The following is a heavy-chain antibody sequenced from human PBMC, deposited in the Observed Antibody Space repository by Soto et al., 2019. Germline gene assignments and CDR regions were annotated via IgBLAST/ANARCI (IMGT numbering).Heavy chain of an antibody. CDR1: GFSLATSGVG. Sequence: QVTLEESGPPRVKPTQTLTLTCTFSGFSLATSGVGVGWVRQPPGKALERLALIYWDDDKRYSPTLRTRLTVHKDTSTNQVVVTMTNMDPVDTATSYCAHRVGLQGNWNGGYFDFWGQGALVTVSS. CDR3: AHRVGLQGNWNGGYFDF. CDR2: IYWDDDK. D-gene: IGHD1-1*01. V-gene: IGHV2-5*02. J-gene: IGHJ4*02.